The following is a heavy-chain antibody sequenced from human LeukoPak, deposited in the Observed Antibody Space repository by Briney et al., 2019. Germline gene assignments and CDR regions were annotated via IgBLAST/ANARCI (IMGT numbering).Heavy chain of an antibody. CDR1: GDSISSGSYY. V-gene: IGHV4-61*02. J-gene: IGHJ4*02. D-gene: IGHD1-1*01. Sequence: SETLSLTCTVSGDSISSGSYYWSWIRQPAGKGLEWIGRIYTSGSTKYNPSLKSRVTISLDTSKNQFSLKVSSVTAADTAMYYCATTRWTSERGGFDYWGQGTLLTVSS. CDR2: IYTSGST. CDR3: ATTRWTSERGGFDY.